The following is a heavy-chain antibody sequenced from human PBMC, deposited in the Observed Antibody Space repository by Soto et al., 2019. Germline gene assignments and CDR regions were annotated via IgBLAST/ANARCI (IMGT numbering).Heavy chain of an antibody. D-gene: IGHD3-3*01. CDR1: GYTFTSYA. CDR2: INAGNGNT. J-gene: IGHJ6*02. V-gene: IGHV1-3*01. Sequence: QVPLVKSAAEMKKPGASVKVSCKASGYTFTSYAIHWVRQAPGQRLEWMGWINAGNGNTKYSQKFQGRVTISRDTSAGTAYMELSSLMSEDTAVYYCAKDFDYYYYAMDVWGQGTTVTVSS. CDR3: AKDFDYYYYAMDV.